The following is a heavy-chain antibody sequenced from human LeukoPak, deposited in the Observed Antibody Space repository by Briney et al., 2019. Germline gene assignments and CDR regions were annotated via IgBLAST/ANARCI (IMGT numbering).Heavy chain of an antibody. CDR1: GFTFSSYS. V-gene: IGHV3-21*01. Sequence: SGGSLRLSCAASGFTFSSYSMNWVRQAPGKGLEWVSSISSSSSYIYYADSVKGRFTISRDNAKNSLYLQMNSLRAEDTAVYYCARDATVTTPYFDYWGQGTQVTVSS. CDR2: ISSSSSYI. CDR3: ARDATVTTPYFDY. D-gene: IGHD4-17*01. J-gene: IGHJ4*02.